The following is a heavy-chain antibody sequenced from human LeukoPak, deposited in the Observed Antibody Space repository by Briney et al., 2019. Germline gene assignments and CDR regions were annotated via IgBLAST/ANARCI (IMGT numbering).Heavy chain of an antibody. J-gene: IGHJ4*02. V-gene: IGHV3-48*01. Sequence: GGSLRLSCEASGFTFSDYSMNWVRPAPGGGLEWLSYITSTSDTIYYADSVKGRFTSSRDNAKNSVYLQMNSLRAEDTAVYYCARSSGYPFFDYWGQGTLVTVSS. CDR2: ITSTSDTI. CDR1: GFTFSDYS. D-gene: IGHD3-22*01. CDR3: ARSSGYPFFDY.